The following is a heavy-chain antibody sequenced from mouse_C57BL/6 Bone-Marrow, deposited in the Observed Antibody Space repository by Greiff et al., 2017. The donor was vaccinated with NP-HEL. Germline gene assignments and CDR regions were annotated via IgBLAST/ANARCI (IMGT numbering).Heavy chain of an antibody. D-gene: IGHD2-4*01. Sequence: QVHVKQSGAELAKPGASVKLSCKASGYTFTSYWMHWVKQRPGQGLEWIGYINPSSGYTKYNQKFKDKATLTADKSSSTAYMQLSSLTYEDSAVYYCAYDFYFDYWGQGTTLTVSS. J-gene: IGHJ2*01. CDR1: GYTFTSYW. CDR2: INPSSGYT. V-gene: IGHV1-7*01. CDR3: AYDFYFDY.